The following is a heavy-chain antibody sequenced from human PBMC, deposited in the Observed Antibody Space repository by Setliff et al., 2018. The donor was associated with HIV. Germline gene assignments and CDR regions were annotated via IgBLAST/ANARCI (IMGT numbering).Heavy chain of an antibody. CDR2: INHSGST. CDR3: ATGITVAPDY. Sequence: SETLSLTCAVYGGSFSGYYWSWIRQPPGKGPEWIGEINHSGSTTYNPSLESRVTISVDTSKNQFSLRLRSVTAADTAFYYCATGITVAPDYWGQGSLVTVSS. D-gene: IGHD6-19*01. CDR1: GGSFSGYY. V-gene: IGHV4-34*01. J-gene: IGHJ4*02.